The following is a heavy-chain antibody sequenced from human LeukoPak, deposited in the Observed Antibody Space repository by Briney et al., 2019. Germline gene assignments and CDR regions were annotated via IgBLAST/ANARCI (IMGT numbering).Heavy chain of an antibody. J-gene: IGHJ4*02. V-gene: IGHV3-30-3*01. CDR2: ISYDGSNK. Sequence: GGSLRLSCAASGVTFSSYAMHWVRQAPGKGLEGVAVISYDGSNKYYADSVKGRFTISRDNSKNTLYLQMNSLRAEDTAVYYCARDPVADDSSGPVDYWGQGTLVTVSS. CDR1: GVTFSSYA. CDR3: ARDPVADDSSGPVDY. D-gene: IGHD3-22*01.